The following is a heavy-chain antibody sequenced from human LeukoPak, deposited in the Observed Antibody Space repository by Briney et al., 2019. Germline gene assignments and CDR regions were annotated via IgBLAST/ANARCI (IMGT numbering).Heavy chain of an antibody. Sequence: ASVKVSCKASGYTFTSYAMNWVRQAPGQGLEWMGWINTNTGNPTYAQGFTGRFVFSLDTSVSTAYPQISSLKAEDTAVYYCARERVSYGDYGGWFDPWGQGTLVTVSS. V-gene: IGHV7-4-1*02. CDR1: GYTFTSYA. J-gene: IGHJ5*02. CDR2: INTNTGNP. CDR3: ARERVSYGDYGGWFDP. D-gene: IGHD4-17*01.